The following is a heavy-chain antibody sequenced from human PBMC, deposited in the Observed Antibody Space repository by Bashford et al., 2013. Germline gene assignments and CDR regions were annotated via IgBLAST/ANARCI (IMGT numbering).Heavy chain of an antibody. CDR2: IKPDSGGH. V-gene: IGHV1-2*02. J-gene: IGHJ2*01. D-gene: IGHD2-21*01. CDR3: ARDHCGGGGCSFWYFDL. Sequence: WVRQAPGQGLEWMGWIKPDSGGHTLCTEIQGRVTMTRDTSINTAYMELSSLTSDDTAVYFCARDHCGGGGCSFWYFDLWGRGTLVTVSS.